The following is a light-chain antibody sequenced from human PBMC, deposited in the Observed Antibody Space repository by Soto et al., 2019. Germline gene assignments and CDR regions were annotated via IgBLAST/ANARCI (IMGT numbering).Light chain of an antibody. V-gene: IGKV3-15*01. CDR3: QQYNNWPRT. Sequence: EIVMKQSPPTLSVSPGERATLSCRASQSVSRDLAWYQQKPGQAPRLLIYGASNRATGIPARFSGSGSGTEFTRTSSSLQSEDFAVNYCQQYNNWPRTFGQGTKLEIK. J-gene: IGKJ2*01. CDR2: GAS. CDR1: QSVSRD.